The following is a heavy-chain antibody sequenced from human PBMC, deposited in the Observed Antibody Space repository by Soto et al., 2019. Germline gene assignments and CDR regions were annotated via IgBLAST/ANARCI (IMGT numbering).Heavy chain of an antibody. V-gene: IGHV3-23*01. CDR1: GFIFSNFA. CDR2: ISGSGDAT. J-gene: IGHJ4*02. D-gene: IGHD4-4*01. Sequence: PGGSLRLSCAASGFIFSNFAMTWVRQAPGKGLEWVSTISGSGDATYCADSVKGRFTVSRDNSQNTQYLQMSGLRAEDTAVFYCARADYSNYPSDYWGQGILVTVSS. CDR3: ARADYSNYPSDY.